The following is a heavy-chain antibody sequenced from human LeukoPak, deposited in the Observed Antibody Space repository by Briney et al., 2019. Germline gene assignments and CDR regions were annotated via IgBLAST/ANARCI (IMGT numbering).Heavy chain of an antibody. D-gene: IGHD2-2*01. CDR3: AREYCSSTSCYYNWFDP. CDR2: IIPIFGTA. V-gene: IGHV1-69*05. J-gene: IGHJ5*02. Sequence: ASVKVSCKASGGTFSSYAISWVRQAPGQGLEWMGGIIPIFGTANYAQKFQGRVTITTDESTSTAYMELSSLRSEDTAVYYCAREYCSSTSCYYNWFDPWGQGTLVTVSS. CDR1: GGTFSSYA.